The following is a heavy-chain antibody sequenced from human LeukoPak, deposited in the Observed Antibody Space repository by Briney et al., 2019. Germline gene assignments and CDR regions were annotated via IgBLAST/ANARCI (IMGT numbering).Heavy chain of an antibody. J-gene: IGHJ4*02. D-gene: IGHD2-2*01. V-gene: IGHV3-74*01. CDR3: ARDQGSTSRGIDY. CDR1: GFTFSSYW. CDR2: IYSDGNTT. Sequence: GGSLRLSCAASGFTFSSYWMHWVRHAPGKGLVWVSRIYSDGNTTNYADSVKGRFTISRDNAKNTLYLQMNSLRAEDTAVYYCARDQGSTSRGIDYWGQGTLGTVSS.